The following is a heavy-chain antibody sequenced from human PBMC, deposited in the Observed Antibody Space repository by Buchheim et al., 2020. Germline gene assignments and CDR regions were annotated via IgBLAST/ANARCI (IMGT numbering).Heavy chain of an antibody. CDR3: ARAPSEVVVAALHGMDV. D-gene: IGHD2-15*01. J-gene: IGHJ6*02. Sequence: QVQLQESGPGLVKPSQTLSLTCTVSGGSISSGGYYWSWIRQHPGKGLEWIGYTYYSGRTYYNPSLKSRVTISVDTSKNQFALKLSSVTAADTAVYYCARAPSEVVVAALHGMDVWGRGTT. CDR1: GGSISSGGYY. CDR2: TYYSGRT. V-gene: IGHV4-31*03.